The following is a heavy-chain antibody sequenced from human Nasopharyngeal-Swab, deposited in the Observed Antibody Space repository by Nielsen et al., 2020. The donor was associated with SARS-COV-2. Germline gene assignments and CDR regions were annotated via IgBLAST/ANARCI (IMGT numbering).Heavy chain of an antibody. D-gene: IGHD4-17*01. Sequence: WVGQAPGQGLEWMGRIIPILGIANYAQKFQGRVTITADKSTSTAYMELSSLRSEDTAVYYCAATVTTGSYDFDYWGQGTLVTVS. V-gene: IGHV1-69*02. CDR3: AATVTTGSYDFDY. J-gene: IGHJ4*02. CDR2: IIPILGIA.